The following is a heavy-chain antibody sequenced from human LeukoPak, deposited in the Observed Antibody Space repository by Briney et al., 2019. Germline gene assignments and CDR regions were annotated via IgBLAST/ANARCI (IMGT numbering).Heavy chain of an antibody. CDR2: IIPIFGTA. J-gene: IGHJ4*02. D-gene: IGHD2-15*01. Sequence: ASVKVSCKASGGTFSSYAISWVRQAPGQGLEWMGGIIPIFGTANYAQKFQGTVTITTDESTSTAYMELSSLRSEDTAVYYCANLGDCSGGSCYGWGQGTLVTVSS. CDR3: ANLGDCSGGSCYG. V-gene: IGHV1-69*05. CDR1: GGTFSSYA.